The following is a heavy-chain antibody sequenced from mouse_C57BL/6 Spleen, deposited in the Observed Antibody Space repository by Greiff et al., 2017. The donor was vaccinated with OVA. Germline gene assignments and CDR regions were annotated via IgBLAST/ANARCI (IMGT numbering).Heavy chain of an antibody. CDR1: GYTFTDYY. D-gene: IGHD1-1*01. V-gene: IGHV1-76*01. Sequence: LQESGAELVRPGASVKLSCKASGYTFTDYYINWVKQRPGQGLEWIARIYPGSGNTYYNEKFKGKATLTAEKSSSTAYMQLSSLTSEDSAVYFCARSYYGSSNAMDYWGQGTSVTVSS. CDR2: IYPGSGNT. J-gene: IGHJ4*01. CDR3: ARSYYGSSNAMDY.